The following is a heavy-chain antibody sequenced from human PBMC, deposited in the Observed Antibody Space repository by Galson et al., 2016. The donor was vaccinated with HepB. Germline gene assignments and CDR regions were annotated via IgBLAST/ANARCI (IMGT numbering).Heavy chain of an antibody. CDR3: ARVDGLWSGTPSYWCFDL. V-gene: IGHV4-4*02. CDR1: GASISTNNW. J-gene: IGHJ2*01. D-gene: IGHD3-3*01. CDR2: IHHSGRT. Sequence: ETLSLTCAVSGASISTNNWWSWVRQPPGMGPEWIGEIHHSGRTNYSPYNPSLKSRVTISLDKSKNQLSLRLNSVTAADTAVYYCARVDGLWSGTPSYWCFDLWGRGTLVTVSS.